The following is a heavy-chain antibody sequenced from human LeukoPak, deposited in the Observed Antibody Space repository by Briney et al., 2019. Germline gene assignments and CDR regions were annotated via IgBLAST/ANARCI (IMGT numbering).Heavy chain of an antibody. CDR1: GYTFTGYY. V-gene: IGHV1-46*01. J-gene: IGHJ4*02. CDR2: INPVGGST. D-gene: IGHD1-1*01. Sequence: GASVKVSCKASGYTFTGYYMHWVRQAPGQGLEWMGLINPVGGSTTYAQEFQGRVTMTSDTSTSTVYMELSSLRSEDTAVYYCARGPTMTSFDYWGQGTVVPVSS. CDR3: ARGPTMTSFDY.